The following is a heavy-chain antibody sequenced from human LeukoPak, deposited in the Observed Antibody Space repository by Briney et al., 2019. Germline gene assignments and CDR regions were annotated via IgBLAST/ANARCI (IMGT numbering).Heavy chain of an antibody. Sequence: GGSLRLSCAASGFTFSSYAMSWVRQAPGKGLEWVSAVSGSADGTYYADSVKGRFTISRDNSKNTLFLQINSLRAEDTAIYYCAKFLWELPPLYSHYGLDVWGQGTTVTVSS. CDR2: VSGSADGT. CDR1: GFTFSSYA. D-gene: IGHD1-26*01. V-gene: IGHV3-23*01. J-gene: IGHJ6*02. CDR3: AKFLWELPPLYSHYGLDV.